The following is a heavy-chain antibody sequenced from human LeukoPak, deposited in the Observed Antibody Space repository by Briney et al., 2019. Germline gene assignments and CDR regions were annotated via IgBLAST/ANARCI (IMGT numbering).Heavy chain of an antibody. CDR2: ISSRSSYI. CDR1: GFTFSLYS. V-gene: IGHV3-21*01. D-gene: IGHD3-10*01. Sequence: PGGSLRLSCAASGFTFSLYSMNWVRQAPAKGLEWVSAISSRSSYIYYADSVKGRFTISRDNAKNTLFLQMNSLRAGDTAVYYGARGPMLRGVLRRSKSGYFDYWAQRTLVTVSS. J-gene: IGHJ4*02. CDR3: ARGPMLRGVLRRSKSGYFDY.